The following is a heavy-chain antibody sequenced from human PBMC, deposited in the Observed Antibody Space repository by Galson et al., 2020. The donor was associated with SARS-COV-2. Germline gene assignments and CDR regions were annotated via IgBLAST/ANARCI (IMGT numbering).Heavy chain of an antibody. J-gene: IGHJ2*01. CDR1: GGSISSYY. CDR2: IYYSGST. V-gene: IGHV4-59*01. D-gene: IGHD3-9*01. CDR3: ARDATYYDILTGYAPWYFDL. Sequence: ASETLSLTCTVSGGSISSYYWSWIRQPPGKGLEWIGYIYYSGSTNYNPSLKSRVTISVDTSKNQFSLKLSSVTAADTAVYYCARDATYYDILTGYAPWYFDLWGRGTLVTVSS.